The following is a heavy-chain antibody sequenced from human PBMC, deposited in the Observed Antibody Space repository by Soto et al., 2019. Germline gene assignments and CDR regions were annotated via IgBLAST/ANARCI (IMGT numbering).Heavy chain of an antibody. CDR3: ASADGGILWAYYYYGMDV. CDR1: GFTISSYD. D-gene: IGHD2-15*01. CDR2: IGTAGDT. V-gene: IGHV3-13*01. Sequence: PGGSLRLSCAASGFTISSYDIHWVRQATGRGLEWVSAIGTAGDTYYPGSVKGRFTISRENAKNSLYLQMNSLRAEDTAVYYCASADGGILWAYYYYGMDVWGQGTTVTVSS. J-gene: IGHJ6*02.